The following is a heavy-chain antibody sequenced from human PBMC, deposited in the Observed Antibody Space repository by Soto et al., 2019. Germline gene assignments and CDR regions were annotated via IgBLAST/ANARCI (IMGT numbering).Heavy chain of an antibody. CDR3: AKDLGRFSVTAMSYGMDV. J-gene: IGHJ6*02. CDR2: ISYDGSTQ. V-gene: IGHV3-30*18. Sequence: QVPLVESGGGVVQPGRSLRLSCVASGLTFSSYGMHWVRQAPGKGLEWVAFISYDGSTQYYADSVKGRFTISRDNSKNTLYLRMNSLRAEDSALYYCAKDLGRFSVTAMSYGMDVWGQGTTVTVPS. D-gene: IGHD2-21*02. CDR1: GLTFSSYG.